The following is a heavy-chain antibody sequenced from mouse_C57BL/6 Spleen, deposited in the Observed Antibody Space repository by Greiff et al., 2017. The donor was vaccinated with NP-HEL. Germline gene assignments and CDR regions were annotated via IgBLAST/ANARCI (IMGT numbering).Heavy chain of an antibody. CDR3: ARGDGCFDY. V-gene: IGHV3-6*01. CDR1: GYSITSGYY. CDR2: ISYDGSN. Sequence: DVQLQESGPGLVKPSQSLSLTCSVTGYSITSGYYWNWIRQFPGNKLEWMGDISYDGSNNYNPSLKNRISITRDTSKNQLFLKLNSVTTEDTATYYCARGDGCFDYWGQGTTLTVSS. D-gene: IGHD3-3*01. J-gene: IGHJ2*01.